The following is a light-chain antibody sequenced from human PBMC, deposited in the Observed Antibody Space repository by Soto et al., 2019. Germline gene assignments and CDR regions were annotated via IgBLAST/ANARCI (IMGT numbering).Light chain of an antibody. Sequence: QSVLTQPASVSGSPGQSITISCTGTSSDVGSYNLVSWYQQHPGKAPKLMIYEGSNRPSGVSNRFSGSKSGNTASLTISGLQAEDEADYYCCSYAGSDVVFGGGTKLTVL. V-gene: IGLV2-23*01. J-gene: IGLJ2*01. CDR3: CSYAGSDVV. CDR2: EGS. CDR1: SSDVGSYNL.